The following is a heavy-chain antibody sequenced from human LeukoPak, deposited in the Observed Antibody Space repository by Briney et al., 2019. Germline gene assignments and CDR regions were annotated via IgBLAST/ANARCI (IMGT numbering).Heavy chain of an antibody. CDR2: IYYSGST. J-gene: IGHJ4*02. CDR1: GGSISSHY. D-gene: IGHD3-22*01. CDR3: ARRPRDYYDSSGYYPD. Sequence: PSETLSLTCTVSGGSISSHYWSWIRQPPGKRLEWIGYIYYSGSTNYNPSLKSRVTISVDTSKNQFSLKLSSVTAADTAVYYCARRPRDYYDSSGYYPDWGQGTLVTVSS. V-gene: IGHV4-59*11.